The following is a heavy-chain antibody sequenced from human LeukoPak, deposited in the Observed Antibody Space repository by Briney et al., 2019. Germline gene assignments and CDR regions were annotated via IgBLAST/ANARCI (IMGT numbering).Heavy chain of an antibody. Sequence: GGSLRLSCAASGFTFSSYWMTWVRQAPGKGLEWVANVKQDGSEKYYVDFVKGRFTISRDNAKNSLYLQMNSLRADDTAVYYCARDRSNSWSKDYWGQGTLVTVSS. D-gene: IGHD6-13*01. CDR2: VKQDGSEK. V-gene: IGHV3-7*01. CDR3: ARDRSNSWSKDY. CDR1: GFTFSSYW. J-gene: IGHJ4*02.